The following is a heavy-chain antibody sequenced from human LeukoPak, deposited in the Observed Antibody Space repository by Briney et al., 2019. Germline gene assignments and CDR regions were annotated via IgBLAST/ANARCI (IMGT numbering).Heavy chain of an antibody. J-gene: IGHJ4*02. CDR2: ISYDGSNK. CDR1: GFTFSSYG. Sequence: GRSLRLSCAASGFTFSSYGMHWVRQAPGKGLEWVAVISYDGSNKYYADSVKGRFTISRDNSKNTLYLQMNSLRAEDTAVYYCAKDSSSGWYWVIDYWGQGTLVTVSS. CDR3: AKDSSSGWYWVIDY. V-gene: IGHV3-30*18. D-gene: IGHD6-19*01.